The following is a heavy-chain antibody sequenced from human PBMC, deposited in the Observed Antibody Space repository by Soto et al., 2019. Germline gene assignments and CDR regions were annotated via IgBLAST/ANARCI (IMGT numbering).Heavy chain of an antibody. CDR1: GGSISSYY. CDR3: ARTDSGTYGDHFDY. D-gene: IGHD1-26*01. J-gene: IGHJ4*02. V-gene: IGHV4-59*01. CDR2: IYYSGST. Sequence: SETLSLTCTVSGGSISSYYWSWIRQPPGKGLEWIGYIYYSGSTNYNPSLKSRVTISVDTSKNQFSLKLSSVTAADTAVYYCARTDSGTYGDHFDYWAQGTLVTVSS.